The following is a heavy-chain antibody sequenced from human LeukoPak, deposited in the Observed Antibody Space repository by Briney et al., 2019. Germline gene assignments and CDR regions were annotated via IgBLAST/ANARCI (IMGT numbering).Heavy chain of an antibody. CDR2: INPNSGGT. J-gene: IGHJ6*02. Sequence: ASVKVSCKASGYTFTGYYMHWVRQAPGQGLEWMGWINPNSGGTNYAQKFQGRVTMTRDTSISTAYMELSRLRSDDTAVYYCARPYYGSGSCPFPSYYYGMDVWGQGTTVTVSS. V-gene: IGHV1-2*02. CDR1: GYTFTGYY. CDR3: ARPYYGSGSCPFPSYYYGMDV. D-gene: IGHD3-10*01.